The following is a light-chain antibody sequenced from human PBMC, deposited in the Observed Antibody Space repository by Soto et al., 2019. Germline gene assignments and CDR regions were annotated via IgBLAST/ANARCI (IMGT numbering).Light chain of an antibody. CDR1: SSDVGAYNY. J-gene: IGLJ1*01. Sequence: QSALTQPASGSGAPGQSITLSCTGTSSDVGAYNYVSWYQQHPGKAPKLMIYEVSGRPSGVSDRVSGSKSGYTASLTISGFQAEDEADYYCSSYTTRGTRVFGTGTKLTAL. V-gene: IGLV2-14*01. CDR2: EVS. CDR3: SSYTTRGTRV.